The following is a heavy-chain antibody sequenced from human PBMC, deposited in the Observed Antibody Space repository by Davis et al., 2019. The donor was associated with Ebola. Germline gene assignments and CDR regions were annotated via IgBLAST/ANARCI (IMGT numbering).Heavy chain of an antibody. V-gene: IGHV1-3*01. CDR3: AREGGLVRGVIIEWKNGMDV. CDR1: GYTFTNYA. Sequence: ASVKVSCKASGYTFTNYAIHWVRQAPGQRLEWLGWINAGNGNRKYSQKYQARVTITRDTSANTVYMELSSLRSEDTAVYYCAREGGLVRGVIIEWKNGMDVWGQGTAVTVSS. J-gene: IGHJ6*02. CDR2: INAGNGNR. D-gene: IGHD3-10*01.